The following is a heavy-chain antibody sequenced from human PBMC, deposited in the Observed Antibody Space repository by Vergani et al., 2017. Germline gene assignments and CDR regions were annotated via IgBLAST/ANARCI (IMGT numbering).Heavy chain of an antibody. CDR2: INHSGST. J-gene: IGHJ6*02. CDR3: ARGRYSSGWFYYYYGMDV. D-gene: IGHD6-19*01. Sequence: QAQLQQWGAGLLKPSETLSLTCAVYGGSFSGYYWSWIRQPPGKGLEWIGEINHSGSTNYNPSLKSRVTISVDTSKNQFSLKLSSVTAADTAVYYCARGRYSSGWFYYYYGMDVWGQGTTVTVSS. CDR1: GGSFSGYY. V-gene: IGHV4-34*01.